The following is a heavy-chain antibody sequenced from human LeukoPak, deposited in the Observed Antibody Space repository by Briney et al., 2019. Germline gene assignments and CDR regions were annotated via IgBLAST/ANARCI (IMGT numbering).Heavy chain of an antibody. V-gene: IGHV3-23*01. CDR1: GFTFGFYA. J-gene: IGHJ4*02. Sequence: GGSLRLSSAASGFTFGFYAMSGVRQAPGKGLEWVSSITGSGDGTYYADSVKGRFTISTDNSKSTVHLQMYSLRAEDTAIYYCAKSYGVVSTFIAYWGQGTLVTVSS. CDR2: ITGSGDGT. D-gene: IGHD2-15*01. CDR3: AKSYGVVSTFIAY.